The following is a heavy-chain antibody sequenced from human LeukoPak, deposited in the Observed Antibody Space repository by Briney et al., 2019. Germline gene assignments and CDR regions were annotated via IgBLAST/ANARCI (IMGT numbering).Heavy chain of an antibody. Sequence: SQTLSLTCTVSGGSISSGDYYLSWIRQPPGKGLEWIGYIYYSGSTYYNPSLKSRVTISVDTSKNQFSLKLSSVTAADTAVYYCARDRVQLERREDAFDIWGQGTMVTVSS. V-gene: IGHV4-30-4*08. D-gene: IGHD1-1*01. CDR2: IYYSGST. CDR3: ARDRVQLERREDAFDI. CDR1: GGSISSGDYY. J-gene: IGHJ3*02.